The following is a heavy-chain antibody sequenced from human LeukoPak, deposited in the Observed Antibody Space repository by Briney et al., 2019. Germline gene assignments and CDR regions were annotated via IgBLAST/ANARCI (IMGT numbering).Heavy chain of an antibody. V-gene: IGHV3-7*02. CDR3: AEEVGATYPTFDY. Sequence: GGSLRLSCAASGFSFSSSWMSWVRQAPGKGLEWVAKTKQDGSETFYVDSVKGRFTISRDNAKSSLYLQMFSLRAEDTAVYYCAEEVGATYPTFDYWGQGTLVTVSS. D-gene: IGHD1-26*01. J-gene: IGHJ4*02. CDR2: TKQDGSET. CDR1: GFSFSSSW.